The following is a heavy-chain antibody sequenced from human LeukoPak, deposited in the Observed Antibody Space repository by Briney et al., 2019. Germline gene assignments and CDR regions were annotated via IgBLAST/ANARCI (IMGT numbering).Heavy chain of an antibody. V-gene: IGHV1-8*01. CDR1: GYTFTSSD. CDR3: ARGRSGLAAAGTYDY. D-gene: IGHD6-13*01. Sequence: ASVKVSCKASGYTFTSSDINWVRQATGQGLGWRGWIYPKSGRTGYAQKSQARVSMTMNTSISTAYMELSSLRFEDTAVYYCARGRSGLAAAGTYDYWGQGTLITVSS. CDR2: IYPKSGRT. J-gene: IGHJ4*02.